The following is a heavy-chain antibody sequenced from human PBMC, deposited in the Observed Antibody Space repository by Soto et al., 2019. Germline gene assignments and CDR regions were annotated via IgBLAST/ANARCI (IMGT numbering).Heavy chain of an antibody. CDR3: AKDPKWGDAFDI. CDR2: ISWNSGSI. CDR1: GFTFDDYA. D-gene: IGHD7-27*01. Sequence: EVQLVESGGGLVQPGRSLRLSCAASGFTFDDYAMHWVRQAPGKGLEWVSGISWNSGSIGYADSVKGRFTISRDNAKNSLYLQMNSLRAEDKALYYCAKDPKWGDAFDIWGQGTMVTVSS. V-gene: IGHV3-9*01. J-gene: IGHJ3*02.